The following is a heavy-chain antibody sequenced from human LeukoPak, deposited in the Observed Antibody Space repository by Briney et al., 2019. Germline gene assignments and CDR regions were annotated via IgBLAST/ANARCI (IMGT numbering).Heavy chain of an antibody. CDR1: GGSISSGGYY. V-gene: IGHV4-61*08. Sequence: SETLSLTCTVSGGSISSGGYYWSWIRQHPGKGLEWIGYIYYSGSANYNPSLKSRVTMSLDTSKNQFSLRLTSVTAADTAVYYCARGSSYFDYWGQGTLVTVSS. J-gene: IGHJ4*02. CDR3: ARGSSYFDY. CDR2: IYYSGSA.